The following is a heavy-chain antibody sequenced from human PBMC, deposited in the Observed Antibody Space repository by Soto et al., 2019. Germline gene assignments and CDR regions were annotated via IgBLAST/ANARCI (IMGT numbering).Heavy chain of an antibody. V-gene: IGHV1-18*04. J-gene: IGHJ1*01. D-gene: IGHD2-15*01. CDR3: AREVGYCSGGSCPTEYFQH. CDR2: ISAYNGNT. CDR1: GYTFTSYG. Sequence: QVQLVQSGAEVKKPGASVKVSCKASGYTFTSYGISWVRQAPGQGLEWMGWISAYNGNTNYAQKLQGRVTMTTVTSTRTAYMELRSLRSDDTAVYYCAREVGYCSGGSCPTEYFQHWGQGTLVTVSS.